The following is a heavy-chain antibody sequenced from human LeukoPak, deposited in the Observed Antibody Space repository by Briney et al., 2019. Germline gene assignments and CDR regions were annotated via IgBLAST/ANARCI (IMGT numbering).Heavy chain of an antibody. V-gene: IGHV4-34*01. Sequence: PPETLSLTCAVYGGSFSGYYWSWIRQPPGKGLEWIGEINHSGSTNYNPSLKSRVTISVDTSKNQFSLKLSSVTAADTAVYYCASLRGYYDSSGYSPEVDYWGQGTLVTVSS. CDR1: GGSFSGYY. CDR2: INHSGST. CDR3: ASLRGYYDSSGYSPEVDY. J-gene: IGHJ4*02. D-gene: IGHD3-22*01.